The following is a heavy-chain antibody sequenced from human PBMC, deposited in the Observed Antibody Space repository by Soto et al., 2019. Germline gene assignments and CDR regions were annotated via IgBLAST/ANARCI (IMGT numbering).Heavy chain of an antibody. V-gene: IGHV3-30*18. CDR3: AKDANDYDFWSGRYNWFAP. CDR2: ISYDGSNK. CDR1: GFTFSSYG. D-gene: IGHD3-3*01. Sequence: QVQLVESGGGVVQPGRSLRLSCAASGFTFSSYGMHWVRQAPGKGLEWVAVISYDGSNKYYADSVKGRFTISRDNSKNTLYLQMNSLRAEDTAVYYCAKDANDYDFWSGRYNWFAPWGQGTLVTVSS. J-gene: IGHJ5*02.